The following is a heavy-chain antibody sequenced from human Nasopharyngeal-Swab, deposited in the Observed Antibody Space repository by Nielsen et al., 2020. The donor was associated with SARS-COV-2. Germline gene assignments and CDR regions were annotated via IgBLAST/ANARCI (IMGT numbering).Heavy chain of an antibody. CDR3: TTAGCSSTSCYYYYYYGMDV. D-gene: IGHD2-2*01. J-gene: IGHJ6*02. CDR2: IKSKTDGGTT. Sequence: GGSLRLSCAASGFTFSSYSMNWVRQAPGKGLEWVGRIKSKTDGGTTDYAAPVKGRFTISRDDSKNTLYLQMSSLKTEDTAVYYCTTAGCSSTSCYYYYYYGMDVWGQGTTVTVSS. CDR1: GFTFSSYS. V-gene: IGHV3-15*01.